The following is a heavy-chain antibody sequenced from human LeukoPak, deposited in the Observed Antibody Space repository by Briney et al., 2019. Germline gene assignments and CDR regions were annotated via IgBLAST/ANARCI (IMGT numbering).Heavy chain of an antibody. CDR1: GFTV. CDR2: INSDGSST. CDR3: ARDYGRSRDYGMDV. Sequence: GGSLRLSCAASGFTVMHWVRQAPGKGLVWVSRINSDGSSTTYADSVKGRFTISRDNAKNTLYLQMNSLRAEDTAVYFCARDYGRSRDYGMDVWGQGTTVTVSS. D-gene: IGHD3-10*01. V-gene: IGHV3-74*01. J-gene: IGHJ6*02.